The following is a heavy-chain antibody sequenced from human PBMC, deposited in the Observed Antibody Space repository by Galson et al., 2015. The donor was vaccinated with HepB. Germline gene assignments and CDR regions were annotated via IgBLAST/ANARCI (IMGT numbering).Heavy chain of an antibody. Sequence: SLRLSCAASGFNFSSYAMTWVRQAPGKGLEWVSALSGGGHDTYYAESVKGRFTVSRDNSKTTLYLQMSSLRDEDTAVYYCAKDLWRYDLNPDSYPDPSGYYGVALILWGKGQMVT. CDR3: AKDLWRYDLNPDSYPDPSGYYGVALIL. CDR1: GFNFSSYA. J-gene: IGHJ3*01. CDR2: LSGGGHDT. D-gene: IGHD3-22*01. V-gene: IGHV3-23*01.